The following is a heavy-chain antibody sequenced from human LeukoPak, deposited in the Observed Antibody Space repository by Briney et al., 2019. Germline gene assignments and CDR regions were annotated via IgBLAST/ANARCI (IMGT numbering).Heavy chain of an antibody. D-gene: IGHD4-11*01. Sequence: SETLSLTCAVYVGSFSGYYWSWIRQPPGKGLEWIGETNHSGSANYNPSLKSRVTISVDTSKNQFSLKLSSVTAADTAVYYCVRVRTVTTGKYYYMDVWGKGTTVTVSS. V-gene: IGHV4-34*01. J-gene: IGHJ6*03. CDR2: TNHSGSA. CDR1: VGSFSGYY. CDR3: VRVRTVTTGKYYYMDV.